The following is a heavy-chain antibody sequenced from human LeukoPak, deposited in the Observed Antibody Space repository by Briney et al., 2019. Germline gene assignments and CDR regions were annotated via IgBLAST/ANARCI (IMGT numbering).Heavy chain of an antibody. D-gene: IGHD6-6*01. CDR3: ARDQAESSGFDY. CDR2: IWYDGSNK. CDR1: GFTFSSYG. J-gene: IGHJ4*02. V-gene: IGHV3-33*01. Sequence: PGRSLRLSCAASGFTFSSYGMQWVRQAPGKGLEWVAVIWYDGSNKYYADSVKGRFTISRDNSENTLYLQMNGLRAEDTAVYYCARDQAESSGFDYWGQGTLVTVSS.